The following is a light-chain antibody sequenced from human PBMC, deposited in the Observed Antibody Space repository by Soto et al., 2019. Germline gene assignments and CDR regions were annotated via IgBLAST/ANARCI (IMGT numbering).Light chain of an antibody. CDR1: QSVSSSY. Sequence: EIVLTQSPGTLSLSPGERATLSCRASQSVSSSYLAWYQQKPGQAPRLLIYGASSRATGIPDRFSGSGSGNDFTLTISRLEPEDFAVYYCRQYGRSPNTFGQGTKLEIK. J-gene: IGKJ2*01. V-gene: IGKV3-20*01. CDR3: RQYGRSPNT. CDR2: GAS.